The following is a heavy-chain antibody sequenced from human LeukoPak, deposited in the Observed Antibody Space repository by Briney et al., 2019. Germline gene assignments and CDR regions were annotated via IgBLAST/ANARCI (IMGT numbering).Heavy chain of an antibody. J-gene: IGHJ4*02. V-gene: IGHV4-59*12. D-gene: IGHD5-18*01. CDR2: VYYSGST. Sequence: SESLSLTCTVSGGSISSYYWSWIRQPPGKGLEWIGYVYYSGSTNYNPSLKSRVTISVDTSKNQFSLKLSSVTAADAAVYYCARDGLRSGYSYGYFDYWGQGTLVTVSS. CDR3: ARDGLRSGYSYGYFDY. CDR1: GGSISSYY.